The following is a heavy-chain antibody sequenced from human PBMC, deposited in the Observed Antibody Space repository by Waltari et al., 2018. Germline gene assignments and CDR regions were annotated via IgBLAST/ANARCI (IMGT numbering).Heavy chain of an antibody. CDR1: GGSFSGYY. D-gene: IGHD6-19*01. Sequence: QVQLQQWGAGLLKPSETLSLTCAVYGGSFSGYYWSWIRQPPGKGLEWTGEINHSGWTNYNPSVKVRITISVDTSKNQFSLKLSSVTAADTAVYYCARGRNSSGWYGNWFDPWGQGTLVTVSS. V-gene: IGHV4-34*01. CDR3: ARGRNSSGWYGNWFDP. CDR2: INHSGWT. J-gene: IGHJ5*02.